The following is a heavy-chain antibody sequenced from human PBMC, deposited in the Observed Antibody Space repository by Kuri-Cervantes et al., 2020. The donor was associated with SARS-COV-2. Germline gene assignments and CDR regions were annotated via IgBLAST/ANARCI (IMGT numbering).Heavy chain of an antibody. Sequence: KISCKASGSTFSSYAISWVRQAPGQGLEWMGGLIPIFGTANYAQKFQGRVTITADKSTSTAYMELRSLSSEDTAVYYCAYYSNYVHPYYYYGMDVWGQGTTVTVSS. CDR2: LIPIFGTA. D-gene: IGHD4-11*01. CDR1: GSTFSSYA. CDR3: AYYSNYVHPYYYYGMDV. J-gene: IGHJ6*02. V-gene: IGHV1-69*06.